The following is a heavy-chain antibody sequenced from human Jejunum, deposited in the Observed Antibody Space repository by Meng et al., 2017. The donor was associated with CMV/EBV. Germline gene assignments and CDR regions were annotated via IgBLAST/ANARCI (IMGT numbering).Heavy chain of an antibody. V-gene: IGHV3-23*01. CDR3: ANYYDSSGYLHH. CDR2: ISGSGGST. CDR1: GFTLSSYA. D-gene: IGHD3-22*01. J-gene: IGHJ4*02. Sequence: AASGFTLSSYAMSWVRQAPGKGLEWVSAISGSGGSTYYADSVKGRFTISRDNSKNTLYLQMNSLRAEDTAVYYCANYYDSSGYLHHWGQGTLVTVSS.